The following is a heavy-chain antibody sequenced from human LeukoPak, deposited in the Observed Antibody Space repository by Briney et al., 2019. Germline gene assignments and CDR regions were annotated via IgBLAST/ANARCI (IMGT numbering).Heavy chain of an antibody. CDR1: GFTFSSYW. CDR3: ARDRSTSCCHYYYYYMDV. D-gene: IGHD2-2*01. Sequence: GGSLRLSCAASGFTFSSYWMSWVRQAPGKGLEWVANIKQDGSEKYYVDSVKGRFTVSRDNAKNSLYLQMNSLRAEDTAMYYCARDRSTSCCHYYYYYMDVWGKGTTATVSS. CDR2: IKQDGSEK. J-gene: IGHJ6*03. V-gene: IGHV3-7*01.